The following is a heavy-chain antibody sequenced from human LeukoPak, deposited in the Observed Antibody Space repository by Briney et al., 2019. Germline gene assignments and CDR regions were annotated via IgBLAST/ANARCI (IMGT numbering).Heavy chain of an antibody. CDR2: IYDSPTT. D-gene: IGHD3-16*02. J-gene: IGHJ6*03. CDR3: ARLRGGLRYTTSLEAYYAYYMDV. V-gene: IGHV4-39*07. CDR1: GDSISSRISY. Sequence: MPSETLSLTCSVSGDSISSRISYWGWIRHSPAKGLEWIGSIYDSPTTAYYNPSLKSRVSISLDTSQSHFSLKLRSVSAADTAVYYCARLRGGLRYTTSLEAYYAYYMDVWGKGTSVTVSS.